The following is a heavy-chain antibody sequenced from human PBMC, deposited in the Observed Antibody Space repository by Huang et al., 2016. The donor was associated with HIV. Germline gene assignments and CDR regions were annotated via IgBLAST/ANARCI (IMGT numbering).Heavy chain of an antibody. CDR2: MNPNSCNT. V-gene: IGHV1-8*01. Sequence: QVQLVQSGAEVKKPGASVKVSCKASGYTFSNYDINWVRQAPGQGLELWGGMNPNSCNTGYARKFQGRVKMTRSTSISTAYMELSRLRFEDTAVYYCATLPPVNYGRSGGRVRDYWGQGSLVTVSS. CDR3: ATLPPVNYGRSGGRVRDY. D-gene: IGHD2-15*01. CDR1: GYTFSNYD. J-gene: IGHJ4*02.